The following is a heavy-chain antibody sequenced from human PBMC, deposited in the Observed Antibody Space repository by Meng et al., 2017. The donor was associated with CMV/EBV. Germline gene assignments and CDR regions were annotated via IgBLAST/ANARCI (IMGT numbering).Heavy chain of an antibody. D-gene: IGHD2-2*01. CDR3: ARVGRTSCYDY. V-gene: IGHV4-30-4*08. J-gene: IGHJ4*02. Sequence: QVQLQEPAPGLVKPSQTRSPPCTAFGGSISSGDYYWSWIRQPPGKGLEWIGYIYYSGSTYYNPSLKSRVTISVDTSKNQFSLKLSSVTAADTAVYYCARVGRTSCYDYWGQGTLVTVSS. CDR1: GGSISSGDYY. CDR2: IYYSGST.